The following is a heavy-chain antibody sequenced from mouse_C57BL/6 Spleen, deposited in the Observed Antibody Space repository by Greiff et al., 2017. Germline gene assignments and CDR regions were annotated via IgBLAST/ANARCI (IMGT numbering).Heavy chain of an antibody. J-gene: IGHJ2*01. D-gene: IGHD1-1*01. Sequence: VQLQQSGAELVRTGASVKLSCTASGFNIKDYYMHWVKQRPEQGLEWIGRIDPEDGDTEYAPKFQGKATMTADTSSNTAYLQLSSLTSEDTAVYYCTTKTTVVGDYFDYWGQGTTLTVSS. CDR1: GFNIKDYY. CDR3: TTKTTVVGDYFDY. V-gene: IGHV14-1*01. CDR2: IDPEDGDT.